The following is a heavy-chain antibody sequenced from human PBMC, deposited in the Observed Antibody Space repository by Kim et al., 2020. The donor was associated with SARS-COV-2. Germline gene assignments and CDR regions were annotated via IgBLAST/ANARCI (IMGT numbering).Heavy chain of an antibody. D-gene: IGHD1-26*01. CDR3: ARRTSGSYYDFDY. Sequence: YSPSVQGQVTITAHKSISTAYLQSSSLKAPDTDMYYCARRTSGSYYDFDYWGQGTLVTVSS. J-gene: IGHJ4*02. V-gene: IGHV5-51*01.